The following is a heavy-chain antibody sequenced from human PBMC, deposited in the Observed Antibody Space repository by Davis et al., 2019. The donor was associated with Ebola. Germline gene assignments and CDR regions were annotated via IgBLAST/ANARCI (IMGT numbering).Heavy chain of an antibody. D-gene: IGHD2-8*01. CDR1: GFTLSSYA. V-gene: IGHV3-23*01. J-gene: IGHJ4*02. CDR3: AKDLDIVLMVYALPVFDY. Sequence: GESLKISCSASGFTLSSYAMTWVRQAPGKGLEWVSAISGSGGSTYYADSVKGRFTISRDNSKNTLYLQMNSLRAEDTAVYYCAKDLDIVLMVYALPVFDYWGQGTLVTVSS. CDR2: ISGSGGST.